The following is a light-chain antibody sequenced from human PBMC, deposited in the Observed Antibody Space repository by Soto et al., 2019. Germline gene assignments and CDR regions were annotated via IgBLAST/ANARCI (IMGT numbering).Light chain of an antibody. J-gene: IGKJ5*01. CDR1: QSVSSSY. V-gene: IGKV3-20*01. CDR2: GAS. Sequence: EIVLTQSPGTLSLSPGERVTLSCRASQSVSSSYLAWYQQKPGQATRLLMYGASSRATGIPDRFSGSGSGTDFTLTIIRLEQEDFAVYYCHQQCSAPLVTFGQGTRLEIK. CDR3: HQQCSAPLVT.